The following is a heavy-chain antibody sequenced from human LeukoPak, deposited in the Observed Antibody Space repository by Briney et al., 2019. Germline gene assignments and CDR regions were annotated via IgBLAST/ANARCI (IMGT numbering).Heavy chain of an antibody. CDR3: ARDGKTTVVTPPRYYYYYMDV. J-gene: IGHJ6*03. Sequence: ASVKVSCKASGYTFTSYYMHWVRQAPGQGLELMGIINPSGGSTSYAQKFQGRVTMTRDMSTSTVYMELSSLRSEDTAVYYCARDGKTTVVTPPRYYYYYMDVWGKGTTVTVSS. CDR2: INPSGGST. D-gene: IGHD4-23*01. V-gene: IGHV1-46*01. CDR1: GYTFTSYY.